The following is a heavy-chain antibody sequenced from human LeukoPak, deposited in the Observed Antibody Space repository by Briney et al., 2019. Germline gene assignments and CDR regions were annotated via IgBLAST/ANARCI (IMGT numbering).Heavy chain of an antibody. V-gene: IGHV5-51*01. CDR3: ARHRAAGGSYYYGADV. CDR1: GYSFRTYW. CDR2: INPGDSDT. D-gene: IGHD6-13*01. J-gene: IGHJ6*02. Sequence: NAGESLKISCKGSGYSFRTYWIAWVRQTPGKGLEWMGIINPGDSDTRYSPSFQGQVTISADESTTTAYLQWSSLKASDTAMYYCARHRAAGGSYYYGADVWGQGTTVTVSS.